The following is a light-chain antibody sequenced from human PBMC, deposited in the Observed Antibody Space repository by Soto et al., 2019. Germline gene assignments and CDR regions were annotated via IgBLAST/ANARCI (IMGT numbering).Light chain of an antibody. Sequence: DIQMTQSPSSLSASVGDRVTITCQASQDINTYLNWYQQKPGKAPKLLIYDASNLETGVPSRFSGSGSGTDFTFTISSLQPEDIATYYCQQYGRLPPTFGQGTRLEIK. V-gene: IGKV1-33*01. CDR3: QQYGRLPPT. CDR2: DAS. CDR1: QDINTY. J-gene: IGKJ5*01.